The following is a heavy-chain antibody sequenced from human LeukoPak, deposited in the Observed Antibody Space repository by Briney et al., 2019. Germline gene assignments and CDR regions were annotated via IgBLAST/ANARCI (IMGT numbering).Heavy chain of an antibody. V-gene: IGHV3-74*01. CDR3: ARAYSTNTHFDY. D-gene: IGHD6-13*01. CDR2: INSDGIDP. Sequence: GGSLRLSCAASGFTFSSYWIHGVRQAPGKGLVWVSRINSDGIDPIYADSVKGRFTISRDNAKNTVNLQMISLRAEATAVYYCARAYSTNTHFDYWGQGTLVTVSS. CDR1: GFTFSSYW. J-gene: IGHJ4*02.